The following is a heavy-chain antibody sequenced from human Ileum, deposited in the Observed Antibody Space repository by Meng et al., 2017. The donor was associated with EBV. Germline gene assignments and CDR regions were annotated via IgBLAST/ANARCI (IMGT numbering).Heavy chain of an antibody. CDR2: IYYSGST. CDR1: GGSISSYY. J-gene: IGHJ4*02. Sequence: QGQLAGWGPGLVKPSETLSLTCTVSGGSISSYYWSWIRQPPGKGLEWIGYIYYSGSTNYNPSLKSRVTISVDTSKNQFSLNLSSVTAADTAVYYCARGGWSLDYWGQGTLVTVSS. CDR3: ARGGWSLDY. V-gene: IGHV4-59*08. D-gene: IGHD2-15*01.